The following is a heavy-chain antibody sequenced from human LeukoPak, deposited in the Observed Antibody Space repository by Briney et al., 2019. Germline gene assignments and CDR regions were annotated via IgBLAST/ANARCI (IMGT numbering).Heavy chain of an antibody. V-gene: IGHV4-34*01. CDR2: INHSGST. Sequence: SETLSLTCAVYGGSFSGYYWSWIRQPPGKGLEWIGEINHSGSTNYNLSLKSRVTISVDTSKNQFSLKLSSVTAADTAVYYCARHARNSWHSDYWGQGAVVTVSS. CDR3: ARHARNSWHSDY. D-gene: IGHD6-13*01. CDR1: GGSFSGYY. J-gene: IGHJ4*02.